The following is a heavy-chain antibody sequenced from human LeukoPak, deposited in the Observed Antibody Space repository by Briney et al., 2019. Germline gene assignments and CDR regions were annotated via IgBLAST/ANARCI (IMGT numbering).Heavy chain of an antibody. CDR1: GFTFSSYV. CDR2: ISYDGSNE. D-gene: IGHD3-10*01. J-gene: IGHJ4*02. Sequence: GGSLRLSCAASGFTFSSYVMHWVRQAPGKGLEWVAIISYDGSNEYYADSVKGRFTISRDNSKNTLYLQMNSLRAEDTAVYYCAKDRDGSGTSIFDYWGQGTLVTVSS. CDR3: AKDRDGSGTSIFDY. V-gene: IGHV3-30*04.